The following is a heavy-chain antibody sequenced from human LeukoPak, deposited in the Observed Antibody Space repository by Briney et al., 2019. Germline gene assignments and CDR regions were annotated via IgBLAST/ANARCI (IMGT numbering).Heavy chain of an antibody. V-gene: IGHV1-69*04. CDR2: IIPILGIA. J-gene: IGHJ3*02. D-gene: IGHD3-22*01. CDR3: ARDSVENYYDSSGYPRAFDI. CDR1: GGTFSSYA. Sequence: SVKVSCKASGGTFSSYAISWVRQAPGQRLEWMGRIIPILGIANYAQKFQGRVTITADKSTSTAYMELSSLRSEDTAVYYCARDSVENYYDSSGYPRAFDIWGQGTMVTVSS.